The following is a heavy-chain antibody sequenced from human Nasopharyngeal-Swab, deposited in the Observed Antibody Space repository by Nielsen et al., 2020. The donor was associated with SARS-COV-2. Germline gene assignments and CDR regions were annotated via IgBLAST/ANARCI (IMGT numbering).Heavy chain of an antibody. D-gene: IGHD6-19*01. J-gene: IGHJ4*02. V-gene: IGHV3-23*01. Sequence: SGVSGFTFSNYAMNWVRQAPGQGLEWVSGISGSGGTIYYVDSVKGRFTISRDNSRNSLYLHMSNLRAEDTAIYYCAKGYSSGWVPYEYWGQGTLVTVSS. CDR2: ISGSGGTI. CDR1: GFTFSNYA. CDR3: AKGYSSGWVPYEY.